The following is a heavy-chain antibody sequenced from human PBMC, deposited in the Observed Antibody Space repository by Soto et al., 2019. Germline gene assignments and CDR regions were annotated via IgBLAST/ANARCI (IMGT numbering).Heavy chain of an antibody. CDR3: ATGSLRGFWSGIPRAFDI. Sequence: SVKVSCKFSGYTLTELSMHWLRQAPGKGLEWMGCFDPEDGETIYAQKFQGRVTMTEDTSTDTAYMELSSLRSEDTAVYYCATGSLRGFWSGIPRAFDIWGQGTMVT. CDR1: GYTLTELS. D-gene: IGHD3-3*01. J-gene: IGHJ3*02. CDR2: FDPEDGET. V-gene: IGHV1-24*01.